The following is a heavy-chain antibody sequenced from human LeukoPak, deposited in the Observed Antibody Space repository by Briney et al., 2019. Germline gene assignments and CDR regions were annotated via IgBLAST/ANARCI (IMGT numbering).Heavy chain of an antibody. Sequence: ASVKVSCKASGYTFTSYGISWVRQAPGQGLEWMGWISAYNGNTNYAQKLQGRVTMTTDTSTSTAYMELRSLRSDDTAVYYRAVTGSGSYYALFDYWGQGTLVTVSS. CDR2: ISAYNGNT. CDR3: AVTGSGSYYALFDY. D-gene: IGHD3-10*01. V-gene: IGHV1-18*04. J-gene: IGHJ4*02. CDR1: GYTFTSYG.